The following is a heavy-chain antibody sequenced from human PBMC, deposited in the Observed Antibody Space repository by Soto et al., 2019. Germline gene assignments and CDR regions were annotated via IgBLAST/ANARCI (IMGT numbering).Heavy chain of an antibody. D-gene: IGHD6-19*01. CDR2: INPNGGST. V-gene: IGHV1-46*01. CDR1: GYTFINYY. J-gene: IGHJ3*02. CDR3: AREKWLVRRNDPFDI. Sequence: ASVKVSCRASGYTFINYYMHWVRQAPRQGLEWMGIINPNGGSTTYAQKFQGRVTLTRDTSTNTVNMELSSLRSEDTAVYYCAREKWLVRRNDPFDIWGQGTMVTVSS.